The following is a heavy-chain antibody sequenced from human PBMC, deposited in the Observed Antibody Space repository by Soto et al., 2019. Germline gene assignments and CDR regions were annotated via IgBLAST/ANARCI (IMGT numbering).Heavy chain of an antibody. J-gene: IGHJ5*02. Sequence: SETLSLTCAVYGGSFVGYYCSCVRHPPLKGLEWIGEINHSGSTNYNPSLKSRVTISVDTSKNQFSLKLSSVTAADTAVYYCARGRSPYSSSGPPFDPWGQGTLVTVSS. CDR2: INHSGST. D-gene: IGHD6-13*01. V-gene: IGHV4-34*01. CDR3: ARGRSPYSSSGPPFDP. CDR1: GGSFVGYY.